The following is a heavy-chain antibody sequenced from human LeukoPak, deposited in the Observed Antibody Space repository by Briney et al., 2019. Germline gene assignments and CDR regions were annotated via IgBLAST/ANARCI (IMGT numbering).Heavy chain of an antibody. CDR1: GFTFSSYS. D-gene: IGHD4-17*01. J-gene: IGHJ6*02. Sequence: GGSLRLSCAASGFTFSSYSINWVRQAPGKGLEWVGRIKSKTDGGTTDYAAPVKGRFTISRDDSKNTLYLQMNSLKTEDTAVYYCTTSVSYYYYYGMDVWGQGTTVTVSS. V-gene: IGHV3-15*01. CDR2: IKSKTDGGTT. CDR3: TTSVSYYYYYGMDV.